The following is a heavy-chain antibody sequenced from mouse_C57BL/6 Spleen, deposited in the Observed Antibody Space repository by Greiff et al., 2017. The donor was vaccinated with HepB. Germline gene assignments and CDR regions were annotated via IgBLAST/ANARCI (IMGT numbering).Heavy chain of an antibody. D-gene: IGHD2-4*01. CDR3: ARPYDYDDYFDY. Sequence: EVKVEESGGGLVKPGGSLKLSCAASGFTFSDYGMHWVRQAPEKGLEWVAYISSGSSTIYYADTVKGRFTISRDNAKNTLFLQMTSLRSEDTAMYYCARPYDYDDYFDYWGQGTTLTVSS. J-gene: IGHJ2*01. CDR1: GFTFSDYG. V-gene: IGHV5-17*01. CDR2: ISSGSSTI.